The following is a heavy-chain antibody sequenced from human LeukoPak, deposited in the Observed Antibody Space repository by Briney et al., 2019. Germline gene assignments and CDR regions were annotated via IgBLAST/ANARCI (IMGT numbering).Heavy chain of an antibody. CDR3: ARSTDVDTAMAYFDY. J-gene: IGHJ4*02. CDR2: IYTSGST. Sequence: SETLSLTCTVSGGSISSYYWNWIRQPAGKGLEWIGRIYTSGSTSYNPSLKSRVTMSVDTSKNQFSLKLSSVTAADTAVYYCARSTDVDTAMAYFDYWGQGTLVTVSS. V-gene: IGHV4-4*07. CDR1: GGSISSYY. D-gene: IGHD5-18*01.